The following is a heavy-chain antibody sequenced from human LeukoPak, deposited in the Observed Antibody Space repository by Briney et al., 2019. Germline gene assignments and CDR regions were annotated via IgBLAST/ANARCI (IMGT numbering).Heavy chain of an antibody. V-gene: IGHV4-59*01. D-gene: IGHD3-10*01. CDR1: GGSISTYY. CDR2: IYYSGST. CDR3: ARSDGSIRDAFDI. Sequence: RPSETLSLTCTVSGGSISTYYWNWIRQPPGKGLEWIGYIYYSGSTNYNPPLNSRVTISVDTSKNQFSLRLSSVTAADTAVYYCARSDGSIRDAFDIWGQGTMVTVSS. J-gene: IGHJ3*02.